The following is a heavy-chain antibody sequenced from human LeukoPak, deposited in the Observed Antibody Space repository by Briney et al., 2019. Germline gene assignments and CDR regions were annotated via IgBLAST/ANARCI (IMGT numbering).Heavy chain of an antibody. J-gene: IGHJ4*02. D-gene: IGHD4-23*01. Sequence: GGSLRLSCAASGFTFSSYGMSWVRQAPGTGLEWVSLTSGRDSNTYYADSVEGRFIISRDNSKNTLYLQMNSLRAEDTAVYYCAKRSDYGDNGNYFDYWGQGTPVTVSS. CDR3: AKRSDYGDNGNYFDY. CDR1: GFTFSSYG. CDR2: TSGRDSNT. V-gene: IGHV3-23*01.